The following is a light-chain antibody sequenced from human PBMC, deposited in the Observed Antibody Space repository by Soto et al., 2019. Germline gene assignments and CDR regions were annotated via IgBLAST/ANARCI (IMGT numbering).Light chain of an antibody. CDR1: QSILYNSNNRNY. V-gene: IGKV4-1*01. CDR3: QQSHRTPLT. CDR2: WAS. J-gene: IGKJ4*01. Sequence: DIVMTQSPDSLAVSLGERATINCKSSQSILYNSNNRNYLSWYQQKPGSPPKLLIYWASTRASGVPDRFSGRVSGTDFTLTISSLQAEDVTVYYCQQSHRTPLTFGGGTKVEIK.